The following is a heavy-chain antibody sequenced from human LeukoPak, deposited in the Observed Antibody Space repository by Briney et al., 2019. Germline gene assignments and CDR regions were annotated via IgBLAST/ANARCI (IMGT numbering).Heavy chain of an antibody. J-gene: IGHJ5*02. V-gene: IGHV4-59*01. CDR3: ARDIGDDYTNWFDP. CDR1: GGSISSYY. CDR2: IRYTGST. Sequence: SETLSLTCTVSGGSISSYYWSWIRQPPGKGPEWIGYIRYTGSTTYNPSLKTRVSMSVDTSKNLFSLKLSSVTAADTAVYYCARDIGDDYTNWFDPWGQGTLVIVSS. D-gene: IGHD5-24*01.